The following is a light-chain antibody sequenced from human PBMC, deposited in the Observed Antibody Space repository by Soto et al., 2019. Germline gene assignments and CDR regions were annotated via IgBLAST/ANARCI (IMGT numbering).Light chain of an antibody. V-gene: IGKV2-28*01. CDR3: MQALQTQWT. CDR1: QNINNY. J-gene: IGKJ1*01. CDR2: LGS. Sequence: MTQSPSSLSASVGDRVTITCQASQNINNYLDWYLQKPGQSPQLLIYLGSNRASGVPDRFSGSGSGTDFTLKISRVEAEDVGVYYCMQALQTQWTFGQGTKVDIK.